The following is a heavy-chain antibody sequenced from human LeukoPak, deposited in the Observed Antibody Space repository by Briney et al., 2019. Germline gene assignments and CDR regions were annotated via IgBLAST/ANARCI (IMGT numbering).Heavy chain of an antibody. V-gene: IGHV4-59*01. CDR1: GGSISSYY. Sequence: SGTLSPTCTVSGGSISSYYWSWIRQPPGKGLEWIGYIYYSGSTNYNPSLKSRVTISVDTSKNQFSLKLSSVTAADTAVYYCARDSGTTSDAFDIWGQGTMVTVSS. CDR3: ARDSGTTSDAFDI. J-gene: IGHJ3*02. D-gene: IGHD1-7*01. CDR2: IYYSGST.